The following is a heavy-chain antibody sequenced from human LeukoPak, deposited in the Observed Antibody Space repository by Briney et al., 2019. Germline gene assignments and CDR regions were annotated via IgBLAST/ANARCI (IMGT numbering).Heavy chain of an antibody. V-gene: IGHV1-8*01. J-gene: IGHJ2*01. CDR3: ARGRRRGSGGSCDPNWYFDR. CDR2: MNPNSGNT. Sequence: ASVKVSCKASGYTFTSYDNNWVRQATGQGLEWMGWMNPNSGNTGYAQKFQGRVTMTRNTSISTAYMELSSLRSEDAAVYYCARGRRRGSGGSCDPNWYFDRWGRGSLVTDCS. CDR1: GYTFTSYD. D-gene: IGHD2-15*01.